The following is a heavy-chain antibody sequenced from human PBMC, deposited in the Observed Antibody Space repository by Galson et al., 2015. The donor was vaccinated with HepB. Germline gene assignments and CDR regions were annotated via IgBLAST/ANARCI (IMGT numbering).Heavy chain of an antibody. Sequence: LRLSCAVSGFTVSSNYMSWVRQAPGKGLEWVSIIYSGGSTYYADSVKGRFTISRDNSKNTLYLQMNSLRAEDTAVYYCARGRQQQLGWFDPWGQGTLVTVSS. CDR2: IYSGGST. CDR3: ARGRQQQLGWFDP. CDR1: GFTVSSNY. D-gene: IGHD6-13*01. J-gene: IGHJ5*02. V-gene: IGHV3-66*01.